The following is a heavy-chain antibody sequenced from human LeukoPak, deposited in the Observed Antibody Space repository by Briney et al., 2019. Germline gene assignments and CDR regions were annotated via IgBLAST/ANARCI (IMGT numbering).Heavy chain of an antibody. J-gene: IGHJ4*02. CDR1: GFTFSDHY. V-gene: IGHV3-72*01. CDR3: TRVLGYSYGPIDY. D-gene: IGHD5-18*01. CDR2: TRNKANSYST. Sequence: GGSLRLSCAASGFTFSDHYMDWVRQAPGKGLEWVGRTRNKANSYSTQYAASVEGRFTISRDDSKNSLYLQMNSLETEDTAVYYCTRVLGYSYGPIDYWGQGTLVTVSS.